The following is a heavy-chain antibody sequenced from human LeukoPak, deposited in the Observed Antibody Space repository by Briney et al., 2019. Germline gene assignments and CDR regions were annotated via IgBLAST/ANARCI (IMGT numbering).Heavy chain of an antibody. Sequence: ASVKVSCKASGYTFTSYDINWVRQATGQGLEWMGWMNPNSGNTGYAQKFQGRVTMTRNTSISTAYMELSSLRSEDTAVYYCARKRVRGVIITDTYYYYGMDVWGQGTTVTVSS. D-gene: IGHD3-10*01. J-gene: IGHJ6*02. CDR3: ARKRVRGVIITDTYYYYGMDV. CDR2: MNPNSGNT. CDR1: GYTFTSYD. V-gene: IGHV1-8*01.